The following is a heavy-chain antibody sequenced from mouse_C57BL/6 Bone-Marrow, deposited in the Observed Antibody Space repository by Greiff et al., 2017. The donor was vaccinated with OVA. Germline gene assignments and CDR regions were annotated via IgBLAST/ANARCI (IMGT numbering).Heavy chain of an antibody. CDR1: GYTFTDYE. J-gene: IGHJ2*01. CDR3: TRSALYYYGSSFVYFDY. Sequence: VQLQQSGAELVRPGASVTLSCKASGYTFTDYEMHWVKQTPVHGLEWIGAIDPETGGTAYNQKFKGKAILTADKSSSTAYMELRSLTSEDSAVYYCTRSALYYYGSSFVYFDYWGQGTTLTVSS. CDR2: IDPETGGT. V-gene: IGHV1-15*01. D-gene: IGHD1-1*01.